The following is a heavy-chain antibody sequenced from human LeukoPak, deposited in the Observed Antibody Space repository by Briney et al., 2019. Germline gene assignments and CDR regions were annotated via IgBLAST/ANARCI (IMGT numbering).Heavy chain of an antibody. CDR2: IIPIVGTT. V-gene: IGHV1-69*13. Sequence: SVKVSCKASGGTFSSYAFSWVRQAPGQGLEWMGGIIPIVGTTNYAQMFQGRVTITADESTSTAYMELSSLRSDDTAVYYCARDRNYGDYRGEFTYWGQGTLVTVSS. J-gene: IGHJ4*02. D-gene: IGHD4-17*01. CDR1: GGTFSSYA. CDR3: ARDRNYGDYRGEFTY.